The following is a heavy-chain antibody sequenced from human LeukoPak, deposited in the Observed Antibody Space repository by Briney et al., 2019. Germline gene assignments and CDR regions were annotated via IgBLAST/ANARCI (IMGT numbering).Heavy chain of an antibody. D-gene: IGHD3-22*01. Sequence: ASVKASCKASGYTFTSYGISWVRQAPGQGLEWMGWISAYNGNTNYAQKLQGRVTMTTDTSTSTAYMELRSLRSDDTAVYYCARDSYYDSSGYSLEWNYWGQGTLVTVSS. V-gene: IGHV1-18*01. CDR3: ARDSYYDSSGYSLEWNY. J-gene: IGHJ4*02. CDR2: ISAYNGNT. CDR1: GYTFTSYG.